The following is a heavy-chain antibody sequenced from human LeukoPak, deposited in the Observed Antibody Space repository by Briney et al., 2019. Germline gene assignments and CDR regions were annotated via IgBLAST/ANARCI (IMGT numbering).Heavy chain of an antibody. J-gene: IGHJ4*02. CDR1: GYTFTSYG. CDR2: ISAYNGNT. CDR3: AXXXXXTTPLLGY. V-gene: IGHV1-18*01. Sequence: ASVKVSCKASGYTFTSYGISWVRQAPGQGLEWMGWISAYNGNTSYAQKLQGRVTMTTDTSTSAAYMELRSLRSDDTAVYYCAXXXXXTTPLLGYWGQGTLVTVSS. D-gene: IGHD4-17*01.